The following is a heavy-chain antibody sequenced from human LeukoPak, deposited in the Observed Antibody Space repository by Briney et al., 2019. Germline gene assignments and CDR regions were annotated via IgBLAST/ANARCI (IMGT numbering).Heavy chain of an antibody. D-gene: IGHD3-22*01. Sequence: GASVKVSCTASGYTFTRYYMHWVRQAPGQGLEWMGWINTNSGGTNYAQKFQGRVTMTRDTSISTAYMELSRLRSDDTAVYYCARGLRYYDGSHSYYFDYWGQGTLVTVSS. CDR2: INTNSGGT. V-gene: IGHV1-2*02. CDR3: ARGLRYYDGSHSYYFDY. J-gene: IGHJ4*02. CDR1: GYTFTRYY.